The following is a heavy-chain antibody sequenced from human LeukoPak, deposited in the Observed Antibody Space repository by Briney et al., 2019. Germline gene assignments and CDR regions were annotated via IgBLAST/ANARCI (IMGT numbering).Heavy chain of an antibody. Sequence: ASVTVSCKASGYTFTGYYMHWVRQAPGQGLEWMGWINPNSGGTNYAQKFQGRVTMTRDTSISTAYMELSRLRSDDTAVYYCASSLGTVPAAFMDVWGKGTTVTISS. CDR1: GYTFTGYY. J-gene: IGHJ6*03. CDR3: ASSLGTVPAAFMDV. D-gene: IGHD2-2*01. V-gene: IGHV1-2*02. CDR2: INPNSGGT.